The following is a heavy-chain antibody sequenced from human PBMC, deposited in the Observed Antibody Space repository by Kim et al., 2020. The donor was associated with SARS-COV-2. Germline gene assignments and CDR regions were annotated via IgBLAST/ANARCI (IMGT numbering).Heavy chain of an antibody. CDR1: GGSISSYY. CDR3: ARRTLHYYWFDP. J-gene: IGHJ5*02. Sequence: SETLSLTCTVSGGSISSYYWSWIRQPPGKGLEWIGYIYYIGSTNYNPSLKSRVTISVDTSKNQFSLKLSSVTAADTAVYYCARRTLHYYWFDPWGQGTLVTVSS. V-gene: IGHV4-59*08. CDR2: IYYIGST. D-gene: IGHD3-10*01.